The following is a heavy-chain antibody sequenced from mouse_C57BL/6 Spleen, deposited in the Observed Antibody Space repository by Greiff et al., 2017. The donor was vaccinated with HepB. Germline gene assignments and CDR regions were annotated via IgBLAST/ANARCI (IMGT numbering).Heavy chain of an antibody. CDR3: ARARDSTGPFAY. CDR2: IYPRSGNT. V-gene: IGHV1-81*01. CDR1: GYTFTSYG. Sequence: VQVVESGAELARPGASVKLSCKASGYTFTSYGISWVKQRTGQGLEWIGEIYPRSGNTYYNEKFKGKATLTADKSSSTAYMELRSLTSEDSAVYFCARARDSTGPFAYWGQGTLVTVSA. J-gene: IGHJ3*01. D-gene: IGHD4-1*02.